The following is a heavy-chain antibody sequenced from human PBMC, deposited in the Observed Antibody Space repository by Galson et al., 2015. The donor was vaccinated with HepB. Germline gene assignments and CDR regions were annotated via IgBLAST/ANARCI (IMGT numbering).Heavy chain of an antibody. J-gene: IGHJ4*02. V-gene: IGHV3-15*01. Sequence: SLRLSCAASGFTFSNAWMSWVRQAPGKGLEWVGRIKRRTDGGTTDYAAPVKGRFTISRDDSKNTLYLQMNSLKIEDTAVYYCTTGMGCSSTSCSDGDYWGQGTLVTVSS. CDR3: TTGMGCSSTSCSDGDY. CDR1: GFTFSNAW. CDR2: IKRRTDGGTT. D-gene: IGHD2-2*01.